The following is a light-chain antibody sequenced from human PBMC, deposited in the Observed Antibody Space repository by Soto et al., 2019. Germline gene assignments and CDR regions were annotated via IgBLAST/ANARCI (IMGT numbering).Light chain of an antibody. V-gene: IGLV2-14*03. CDR1: SSDVGAYNF. Sequence: QSALTQPASVSGSPGQSITVSCTGTSSDVGAYNFVAWYQQHPDKAPKVILYDVSDRPSGVSNRFSGSKSGNTASLTISGLQAEDEADYYCSAYTTPSTVVFGGGTKLTVL. J-gene: IGLJ3*02. CDR3: SAYTTPSTVV. CDR2: DVS.